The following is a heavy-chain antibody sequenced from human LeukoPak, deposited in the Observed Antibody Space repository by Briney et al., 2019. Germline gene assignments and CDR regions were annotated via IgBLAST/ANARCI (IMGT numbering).Heavy chain of an antibody. CDR3: ATGASTAMRGLDV. D-gene: IGHD2-2*01. V-gene: IGHV1-24*01. CDR2: SDLEDVET. Sequence: ALVKVSCKVSGDSLTDLSMHWVRQAPGKGLEWMGGSDLEDVETVYAQKFEDRLTVTEDTSTGTAYMELRSLTSEDTALYYCATGASTAMRGLDVWGQGTTVTVSS. CDR1: GDSLTDLS. J-gene: IGHJ6*02.